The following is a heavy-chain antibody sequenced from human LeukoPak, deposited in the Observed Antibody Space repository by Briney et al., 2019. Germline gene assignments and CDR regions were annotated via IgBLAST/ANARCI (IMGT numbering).Heavy chain of an antibody. CDR1: RGSVSSGSYY. D-gene: IGHD3-10*01. J-gene: IGHJ4*02. Sequence: SETLSLTCTVSRGSVSSGSYYWSWIRQPPGKGLEWIGYIYYSGSTNYNPSLKSRVTISVDTSKNQFSLKLSSVTAADTAVYYCASSLGEGVDYWGQGTLVTVSS. CDR3: ASSLGEGVDY. CDR2: IYYSGST. V-gene: IGHV4-61*01.